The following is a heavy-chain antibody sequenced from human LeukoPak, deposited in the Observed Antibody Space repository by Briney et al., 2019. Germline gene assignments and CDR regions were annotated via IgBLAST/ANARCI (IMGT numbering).Heavy chain of an antibody. CDR3: ATSYDYKVASFGL. D-gene: IGHD5-12*01. CDR2: INTNGRT. CDR1: GGSIRDYQ. Sequence: SETLSLTCAVSGGSIRDYQWSWIRQPPGKGLEWIGHINTNGRTDYNPSLRSRLTFSVDTSRDQFSLKLSSVTAADTAMYYCATSYDYKVASFGLWGQGTLVTVSS. V-gene: IGHV4-4*09. J-gene: IGHJ4*02.